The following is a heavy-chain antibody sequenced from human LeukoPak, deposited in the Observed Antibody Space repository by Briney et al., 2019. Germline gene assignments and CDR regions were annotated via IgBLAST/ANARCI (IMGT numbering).Heavy chain of an antibody. V-gene: IGHV3-7*03. Sequence: GGSLRLSCAASGFTFSSSGMSWVRQAPGKGLEWVAGIKQDGSEKFYVDSVKGRFTISRDNAKNSLYLQMNSLRADDTAVYYCAKCSTSAYTTGWCNWIDPWGQGTLVTVSS. CDR1: GFTFSSSG. J-gene: IGHJ5*02. D-gene: IGHD6-19*01. CDR2: IKQDGSEK. CDR3: AKCSTSAYTTGWCNWIDP.